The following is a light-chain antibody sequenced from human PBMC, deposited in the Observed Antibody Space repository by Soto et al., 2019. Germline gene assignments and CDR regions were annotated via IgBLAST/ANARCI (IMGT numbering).Light chain of an antibody. V-gene: IGLV1-47*01. J-gene: IGLJ2*01. Sequence: QSVLTQPPSASGTPGQRVTISCSGSSSNIGSNYVDWYQQVPGTAPRLLMYSASQRPSGVPARFSASKSGTSASLAISGLRSEDEADYYCAAWDDTLKGLVFGGGTQLTVL. CDR2: SAS. CDR1: SSNIGSNY. CDR3: AAWDDTLKGLV.